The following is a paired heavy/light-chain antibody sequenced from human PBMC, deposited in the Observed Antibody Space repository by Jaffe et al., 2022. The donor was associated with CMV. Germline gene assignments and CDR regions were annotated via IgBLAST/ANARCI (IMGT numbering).Light chain of an antibody. J-gene: IGLJ2*01. CDR1: SSDIGGYKF. V-gene: IGLV2-14*03. Sequence: QSALIQPASVSGSPGQSITISCTGTSSDIGGYKFVSWYQQHPGTAPKLIIWRVTNRPSGVSDRFSGSKSGNTASLAISGLQAEDEADYYCASYTSSSVVFGGGTKLTVL. CDR3: ASYTSSSVV. CDR2: RVT.
Heavy chain of an antibody. CDR3: SSDVPEAGEGELDY. CDR2: IKSRYDGETT. Sequence: EVQLVESGGGLVKPGESLRVSCVVSGFTFSGAWMSWVRQAPGKGLEWVGRIKSRYDGETTDYAAPVKGRFIISRDDSKSTVYLQMNSLKTEDTAVYYCSSDVPEAGEGELDYWGQGTLVTVSS. CDR1: GFTFSGAW. V-gene: IGHV3-15*01. J-gene: IGHJ4*02. D-gene: IGHD6-19*01.